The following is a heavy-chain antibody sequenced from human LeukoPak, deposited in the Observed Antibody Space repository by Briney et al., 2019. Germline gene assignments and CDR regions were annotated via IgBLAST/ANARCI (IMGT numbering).Heavy chain of an antibody. CDR1: GFTFSSYA. Sequence: GGSLRLSCAASGFTFSSYAMHWVRQAPGKGLEWVAVISYDGSNKYYADSVKGRFTISRDNSKNTPYLQINSLRAEDTAVYYCASITMIVVAQQGAFDIWGQGTMVTVSS. D-gene: IGHD3-22*01. CDR3: ASITMIVVAQQGAFDI. J-gene: IGHJ3*02. CDR2: ISYDGSNK. V-gene: IGHV3-30-3*01.